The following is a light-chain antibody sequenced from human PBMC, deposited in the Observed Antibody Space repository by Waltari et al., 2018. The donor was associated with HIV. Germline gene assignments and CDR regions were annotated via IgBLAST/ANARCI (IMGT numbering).Light chain of an antibody. CDR3: AAWDGRRGV. CDR2: RNN. Sequence: QSVLTQPPSASGTPGQRVTISCSGSSSNIGSNYVYWYPQLPGTAPKLLILRNNQRPSGVPDGCSGSKSGTLASLAISGLRSEDEADYYCAAWDGRRGVFGTGTKVTVL. CDR1: SSNIGSNY. J-gene: IGLJ1*01. V-gene: IGLV1-47*01.